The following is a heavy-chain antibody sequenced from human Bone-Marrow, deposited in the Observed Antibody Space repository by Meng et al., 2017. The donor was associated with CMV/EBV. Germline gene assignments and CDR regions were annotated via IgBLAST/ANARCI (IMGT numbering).Heavy chain of an antibody. CDR1: GYTFNSYG. V-gene: IGHV1-2*02. J-gene: IGHJ4*02. D-gene: IGHD2-21*01. CDR2: INPYSGGT. Sequence: ASVKVSCKASGYTFNSYGISWVRQAPGQGLEWMGWINPYSGGTNYAQKFQDRVTMTRDTSISTAYMELSRLRSDDTAIYFCAKNQRRALFNSASGCDYWGQGTVVTVSS. CDR3: AKNQRRALFNSASGCDY.